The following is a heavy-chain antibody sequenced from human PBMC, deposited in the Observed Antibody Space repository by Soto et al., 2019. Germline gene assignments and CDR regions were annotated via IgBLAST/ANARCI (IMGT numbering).Heavy chain of an antibody. Sequence: GGSLRLSCAASGFTFSSYAMSWVRQAPGKGLEWVSAISGSGGSTYYADSVKGRFTISRDNSKNTLYLQMNSLRAEDTAVYYCANGPQDYYDSSGYLHGFDYWGQGTLVTVSS. J-gene: IGHJ4*02. V-gene: IGHV3-23*01. CDR2: ISGSGGST. D-gene: IGHD3-22*01. CDR3: ANGPQDYYDSSGYLHGFDY. CDR1: GFTFSSYA.